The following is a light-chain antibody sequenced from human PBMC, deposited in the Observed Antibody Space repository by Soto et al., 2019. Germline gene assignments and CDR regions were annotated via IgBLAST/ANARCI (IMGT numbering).Light chain of an antibody. Sequence: DIQMTQSPSTLSASLGDRVTISCRASQTISNWLAWYQQKPGKAPKLLIYDASSLESGVPSRFSGSGSGTHFTFTISSLQTDDFATYYCQQYNSYSAWTFGQGTKVDIK. V-gene: IGKV1-5*01. CDR2: DAS. CDR3: QQYNSYSAWT. CDR1: QTISNW. J-gene: IGKJ1*01.